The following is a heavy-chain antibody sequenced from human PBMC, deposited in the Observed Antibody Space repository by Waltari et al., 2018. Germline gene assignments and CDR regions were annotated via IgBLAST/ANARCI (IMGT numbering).Heavy chain of an antibody. CDR1: GFTVTNAW. CDR2: IKSKTDGGTI. CDR3: TTERDGSHEH. V-gene: IGHV3-15*01. J-gene: IGHJ4*02. D-gene: IGHD6-19*01. Sequence: EVHLVESGGGLVTPGGSLRLSCAGSGFTVTNAWKNWVRQDPGKGLEWVGLIKSKTDGGTIDYAAPVKGRFTISRDDSKNTLYLQMNSLKTEDTALYYCTTERDGSHEHWGQGTLVTVSS.